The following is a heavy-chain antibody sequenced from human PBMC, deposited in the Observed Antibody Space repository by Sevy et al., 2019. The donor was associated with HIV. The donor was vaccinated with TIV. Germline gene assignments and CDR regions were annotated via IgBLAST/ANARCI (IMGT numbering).Heavy chain of an antibody. Sequence: GESLKISCKGSGYSFTSYWIGWVRQMPGKGLEWMVIIYPGDSDTRYSPSFQGQVTISADKSISTAYLQWSSLKASDTAMYYCARCLRFGELFRNAAFDIWGQGTMVTVSS. CDR1: GYSFTSYW. V-gene: IGHV5-51*01. D-gene: IGHD3-10*01. CDR3: ARCLRFGELFRNAAFDI. J-gene: IGHJ3*02. CDR2: IYPGDSDT.